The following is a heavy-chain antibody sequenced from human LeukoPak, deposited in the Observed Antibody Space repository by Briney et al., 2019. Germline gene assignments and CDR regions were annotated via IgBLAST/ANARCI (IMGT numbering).Heavy chain of an antibody. D-gene: IGHD1-26*01. CDR2: IYTSGST. CDR1: GGSISGCY. CDR3: ARDGRKATREFDY. J-gene: IGHJ4*02. Sequence: SETLSLTCTVSGGSISGCYWSWIRQPAGKGLEGIGRIYTSGSTNYSPPLKSRVTMSVDTSKNQFSLKLSSVTAADTAVYYCARDGRKATREFDYWGQGTLVTVSS. V-gene: IGHV4-4*07.